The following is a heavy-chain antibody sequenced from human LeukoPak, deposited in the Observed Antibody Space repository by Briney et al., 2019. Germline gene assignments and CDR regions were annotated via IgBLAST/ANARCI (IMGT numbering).Heavy chain of an antibody. V-gene: IGHV3-13*04. CDR2: IGTAGDT. CDR3: ARGSNTHFDY. Sequence: PGGSLRLSCAASGFTFSNYDMHWVRQATGKGLEWVSAIGTAGDTYYPGSVRGRFTMSRENAKNSLYLQMNSLAAGDTAVYYCARGSNTHFDYRGQRILVTVSS. CDR1: GFTFSNYD. D-gene: IGHD2-8*01. J-gene: IGHJ4*02.